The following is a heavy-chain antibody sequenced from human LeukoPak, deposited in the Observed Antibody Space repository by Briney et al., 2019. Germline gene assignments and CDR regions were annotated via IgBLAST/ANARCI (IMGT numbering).Heavy chain of an antibody. CDR2: IYYSWTT. Sequence: SETLSLTCTVSGGSISSYYWSWIRQPPGKGLELIGYIYYSWTTNYNPSLKRRVTISVDTSKNQFSLNLISVTAADTAVYYCAREGAVAGFVDYWGQGTLVTVSS. J-gene: IGHJ4*02. CDR1: GGSISSYY. D-gene: IGHD6-19*01. CDR3: AREGAVAGFVDY. V-gene: IGHV4-59*01.